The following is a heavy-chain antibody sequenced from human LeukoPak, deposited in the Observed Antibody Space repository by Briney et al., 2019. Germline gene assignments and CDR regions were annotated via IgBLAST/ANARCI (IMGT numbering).Heavy chain of an antibody. CDR1: GYTFTGYY. J-gene: IGHJ3*02. CDR3: ARDVHAFDI. V-gene: IGHV1-69*13. Sequence: SVKVSCKASGYTFTGYYMHWVRQAPGQGLEWMGGIIPIFGTANYAQKFQGRVTITADESTSTAYMELSSLRSEDTAVYYCARDVHAFDIWGQGTMVTVSS. D-gene: IGHD6-6*01. CDR2: IIPIFGTA.